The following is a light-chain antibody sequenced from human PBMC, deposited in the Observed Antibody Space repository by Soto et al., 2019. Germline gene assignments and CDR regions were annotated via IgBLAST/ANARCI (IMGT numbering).Light chain of an antibody. V-gene: IGLV2-8*01. J-gene: IGLJ2*01. CDR2: EVS. Sequence: QPVLTQPPSASGSPGQSVTISCNGTSSDVGGYNYVSWYQQHPGKAPKLMIYEVSKRPSGVPDRFSGSKSGNTASLTVSGLQAEDEADYYCSSYAGSNNYVVFGGGTKLTVL. CDR3: SSYAGSNNYVV. CDR1: SSDVGGYNY.